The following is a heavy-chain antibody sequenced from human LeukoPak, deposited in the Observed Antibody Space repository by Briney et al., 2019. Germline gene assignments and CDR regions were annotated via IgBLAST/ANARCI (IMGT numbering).Heavy chain of an antibody. CDR3: ARKNLFDP. V-gene: IGHV3-48*03. J-gene: IGHJ5*02. Sequence: PGVSLSLSCAASGFTFSSYEMNWVRQAPGKGLEWVSYISSSGSTIYYADSVKGRFTISRDNAKNSLYLQMNSLRAEATAVYYCARKNLFDPWGQGTLVTVSS. CDR2: ISSSGSTI. CDR1: GFTFSSYE.